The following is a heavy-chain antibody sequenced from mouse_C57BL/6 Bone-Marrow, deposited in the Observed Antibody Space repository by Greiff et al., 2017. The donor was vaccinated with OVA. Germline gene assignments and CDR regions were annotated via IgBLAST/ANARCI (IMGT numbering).Heavy chain of an antibody. D-gene: IGHD1-1*01. CDR2: IWRGGST. J-gene: IGHJ1*03. Sequence: VQLQQSGPGLVQPSQSLSITCTVSGFSLTSYGVHWVRQSPGKGLEWLGVIWRGGSTDYNAAFMSRLSITKDNSKSQVFFKMNSLQADDTAIYYCAKKDYYGNHWYFDVWGTGTTVTVSS. CDR3: AKKDYYGNHWYFDV. CDR1: GFSLTSYG. V-gene: IGHV2-5*01.